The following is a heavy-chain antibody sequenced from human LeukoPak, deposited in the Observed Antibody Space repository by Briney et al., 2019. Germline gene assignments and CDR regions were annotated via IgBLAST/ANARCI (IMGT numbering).Heavy chain of an antibody. D-gene: IGHD3-22*01. J-gene: IGHJ5*02. Sequence: GGSLRLSCAAPGFTVSSNYMSWVRQAPGKGLEWVSVIYSGGSTYYADSVKGRFTISRDNSKNTLYLQMNSLRAEDTAVYYCARGAADGYYDSSGYYFSLPSYSSTNNWFDPWGQGTLVTVSS. V-gene: IGHV3-66*01. CDR3: ARGAADGYYDSSGYYFSLPSYSSTNNWFDP. CDR2: IYSGGST. CDR1: GFTVSSNY.